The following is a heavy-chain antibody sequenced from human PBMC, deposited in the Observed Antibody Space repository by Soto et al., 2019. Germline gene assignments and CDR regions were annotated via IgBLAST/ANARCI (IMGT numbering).Heavy chain of an antibody. J-gene: IGHJ4*02. CDR1: GCSISSGGYY. CDR3: ARGPLALNDFWSGYYSKMRYYFDY. D-gene: IGHD3-3*01. V-gene: IGHV4-39*07. CDR2: INHSGST. Sequence: PSETLSLTCTVSGCSISSGGYYWSWIRQHPGKGLEWIGEINHSGSTNYNPSLKSRVTISVDTSKNQFSLKLSSVTAADTAVYYCARGPLALNDFWSGYYSKMRYYFDYWGQGTLVTVSS.